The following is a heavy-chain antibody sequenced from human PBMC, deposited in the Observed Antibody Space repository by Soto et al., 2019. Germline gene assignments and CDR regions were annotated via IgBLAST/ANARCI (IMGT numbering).Heavy chain of an antibody. J-gene: IGHJ6*02. CDR3: ARVRFLEWLFDYYGMDV. CDR1: GGSISIYY. V-gene: IGHV4-59*01. Sequence: TSETLSLTCTVSGGSISIYYWSWIRHPPGKGLEWIGYIYYSGSTNYNPSLKSRVTISVDTSKNQFSLKLSSVTAADTAVYYCARVRFLEWLFDYYGMDVWGQGTTVTVSS. CDR2: IYYSGST. D-gene: IGHD3-3*01.